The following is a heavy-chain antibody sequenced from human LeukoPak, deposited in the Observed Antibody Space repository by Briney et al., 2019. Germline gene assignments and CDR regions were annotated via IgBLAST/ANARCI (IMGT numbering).Heavy chain of an antibody. Sequence: GGSLRLSCAASGFTFSSYSMNWVRQAPGKGLEWVSSISSSSIYIYYAESVKGRFTISRDNTKNSLYLQMNSLRDEDTAVYYCAREVCYDILPCYYNPCYYGMDVWGQGTTVPVPS. V-gene: IGHV3-21*01. CDR2: ISSSSIYI. D-gene: IGHD3-9*01. CDR1: GFTFSSYS. CDR3: AREVCYDILPCYYNPCYYGMDV. J-gene: IGHJ6*02.